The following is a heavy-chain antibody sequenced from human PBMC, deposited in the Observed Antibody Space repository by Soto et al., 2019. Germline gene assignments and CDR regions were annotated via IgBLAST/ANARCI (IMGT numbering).Heavy chain of an antibody. CDR3: ARDGARGLLWF. J-gene: IGHJ4*02. V-gene: IGHV4-30-4*01. CDR2: IYYSGST. Sequence: PSETLSLTCTVSGGSISSYYWSWIRQPPGKGLEWIGYIYYSGSTYYNPSLKSRVTISVDTSKNQFSLKLSSVTAADTAVYYCARDGARGLLWFWGQGTLVTVSS. CDR1: GGSISSYY. D-gene: IGHD3-10*01.